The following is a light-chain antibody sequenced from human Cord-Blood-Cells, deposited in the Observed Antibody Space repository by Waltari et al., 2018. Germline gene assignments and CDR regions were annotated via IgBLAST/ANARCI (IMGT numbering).Light chain of an antibody. J-gene: IGLJ2*01. CDR3: NSRDSSGNHLV. Sequence: SSELTQDPAVSVALGQTIRITCQGDSLRSYYASWYQQKPGQAPELVIYGKNNRPSGIPDRFSVSSSGNTASLTSTGAQAEDEADYYCNSRDSSGNHLVFGGGTKLTVL. CDR2: GKN. CDR1: SLRSYY. V-gene: IGLV3-19*01.